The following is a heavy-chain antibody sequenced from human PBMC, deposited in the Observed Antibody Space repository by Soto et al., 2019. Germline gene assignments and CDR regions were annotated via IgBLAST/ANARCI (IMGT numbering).Heavy chain of an antibody. D-gene: IGHD1-26*01. CDR2: IYHSGST. Sequence: SETLSVTCAVSGGSISSSNWWSWVRQPPGKGLEWIGEIYHSGSTNYNPSLKSRVTISVDKSKNQFSLKLSSVTAADTAVYYCARVSGSYYYGMDVWGLGNMVTVSS. CDR3: ARVSGSYYYGMDV. J-gene: IGHJ6*02. V-gene: IGHV4-4*02. CDR1: GGSISSSNW.